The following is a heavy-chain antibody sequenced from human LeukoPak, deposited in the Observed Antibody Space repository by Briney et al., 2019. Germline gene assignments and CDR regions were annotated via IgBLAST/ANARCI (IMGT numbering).Heavy chain of an antibody. CDR2: MNPNSGNT. D-gene: IGHD2-2*01. V-gene: IGHV1-8*01. Sequence: GALVKVSCKASGYTFTSYDINWVRQATGQGLEWMGWMNPNSGNTGYAQKFQGRVTMTRNTSISTAYMELSSLRSEDTAVYYCARGSPGYYYYYYMDVWGKGTTVTVSS. CDR1: GYTFTSYD. CDR3: ARGSPGYYYYYYMDV. J-gene: IGHJ6*03.